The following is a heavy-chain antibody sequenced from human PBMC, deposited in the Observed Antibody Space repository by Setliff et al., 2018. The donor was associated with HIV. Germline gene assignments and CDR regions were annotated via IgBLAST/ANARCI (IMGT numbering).Heavy chain of an antibody. CDR2: LNPSEGTT. D-gene: IGHD6-19*01. J-gene: IGHJ6*02. Sequence: ASVKVSCKASGYTFTTYYIHWVRQAPGQGLEWMGILNPSEGTTSFAQKFQGRVTMTRDTSTSTVYMDLSSLRADDTAVYFCARVAHSSSYHYYGMDVWGQGTTVTVSS. CDR1: GYTFTTYY. V-gene: IGHV1-46*01. CDR3: ARVAHSSSYHYYGMDV.